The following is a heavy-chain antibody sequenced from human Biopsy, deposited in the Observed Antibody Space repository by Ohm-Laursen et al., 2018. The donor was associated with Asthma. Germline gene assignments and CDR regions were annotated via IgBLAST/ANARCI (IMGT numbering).Heavy chain of an antibody. J-gene: IGHJ4*02. CDR3: VSPPGY. CDR2: IYYSGST. V-gene: IGHV4-39*01. CDR1: GGSISSSSYY. Sequence: PSETLSLTCAVSGGSISSSSYYWGWIRRPPGKGLEFKGTIYYSGSTYYNPSLKSRVTLSADASKKQLSLKLTSVTAADTAVYYCVSPPGYWGQGTRVTVSS.